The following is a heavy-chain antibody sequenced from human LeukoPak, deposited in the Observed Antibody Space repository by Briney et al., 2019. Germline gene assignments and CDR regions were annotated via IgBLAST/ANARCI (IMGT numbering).Heavy chain of an antibody. D-gene: IGHD2-2*01. CDR3: ARDIVVVPAASRPANWFDP. CDR2: INPNSGGT. Sequence: ASVKVSCKASGYTFTGYYMHWVRQAPGQGLEWMGWINPNSGGTNYAQKFQGRVTITADESTSTAYMELSSLRSEDTAVYYCARDIVVVPAASRPANWFDPWGQGTLVTVSS. J-gene: IGHJ5*02. V-gene: IGHV1-2*02. CDR1: GYTFTGYY.